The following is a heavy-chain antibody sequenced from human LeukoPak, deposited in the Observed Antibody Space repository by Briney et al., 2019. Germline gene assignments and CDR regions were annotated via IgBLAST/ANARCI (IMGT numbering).Heavy chain of an antibody. Sequence: GGSLRLSCAASGFTFSSYSMNWVRQAPGKGLEWVSSISSSSSYIYYADSVKGRFTISRDNAKNSLYLQMSSLRAEDTAVYYYAKGPLRRRYFDYYDYWGQGTLVTVSS. CDR1: GFTFSSYS. CDR3: AKGPLRRRYFDYYDY. D-gene: IGHD3-9*01. CDR2: ISSSSSYI. J-gene: IGHJ4*02. V-gene: IGHV3-21*01.